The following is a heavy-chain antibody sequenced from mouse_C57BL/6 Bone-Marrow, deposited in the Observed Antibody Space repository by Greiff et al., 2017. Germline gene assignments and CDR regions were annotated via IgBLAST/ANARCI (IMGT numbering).Heavy chain of an antibody. Sequence: VQLQQSGAELVRPGASVTLSCKASGYTFTDYEMHWVKQTPVPGLEWIGAIDPATGGTAYNQKFKGKAILTADKSSSTAYMELRSLTSEDSAVXYCTRSCYFAWFAYWGQGTLVTVSA. J-gene: IGHJ3*01. CDR3: TRSCYFAWFAY. V-gene: IGHV1-15*01. D-gene: IGHD2-12*01. CDR1: GYTFTDYE. CDR2: IDPATGGT.